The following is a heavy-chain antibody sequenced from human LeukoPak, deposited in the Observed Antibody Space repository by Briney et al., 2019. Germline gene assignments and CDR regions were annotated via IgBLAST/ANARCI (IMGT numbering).Heavy chain of an antibody. J-gene: IGHJ4*02. CDR3: AKDVGRYTPSPDY. D-gene: IGHD1-1*01. CDR1: GFTFSSYG. CDR2: IRYDGSNK. V-gene: IGHV3-30*02. Sequence: GGSLRLSCAASGFTFSSYGMHWVRQAPGKGLEWVAFIRYDGSNKYYADSVKGRFTISRDNSKNTLYLQMNSLRAEDTAVYYCAKDVGRYTPSPDYWGQGTLVTVSS.